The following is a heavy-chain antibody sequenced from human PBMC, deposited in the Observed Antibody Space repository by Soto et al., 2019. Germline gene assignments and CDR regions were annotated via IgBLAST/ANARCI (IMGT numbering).Heavy chain of an antibody. CDR3: ARAHYYDSSGYYYYFDY. V-gene: IGHV3-48*03. D-gene: IGHD3-22*01. CDR2: ISSSGSTI. CDR1: GFTFSSYE. J-gene: IGHJ4*02. Sequence: GESLKISCAASGFTFSSYEMNWVRQAPGKGLEWVSYISSSGSTIYYADSVKGRFTISRDNAKNSLYLQMNSLRAEDTAVYYCARAHYYDSSGYYYYFDYWGQGTLVTVSS.